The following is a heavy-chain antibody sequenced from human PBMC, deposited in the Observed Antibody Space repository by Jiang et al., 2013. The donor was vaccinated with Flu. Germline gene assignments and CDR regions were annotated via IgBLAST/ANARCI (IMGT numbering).Heavy chain of an antibody. CDR2: ISYDGSNK. D-gene: IGHD5-18*01. Sequence: QLVESGGGVVQPGRSLRLSCAASGFTFSSYGMHWVRQAPGKGLEWVAVISYDGSNKYYADSVKGRFTISRDNSKNTLYLQMNSLRAEDTAVYYCARGSFRTAMGPPVSYYGMDVWGQGTTVTVSS. V-gene: IGHV3-33*05. J-gene: IGHJ6*02. CDR3: ARGSFRTAMGPPVSYYGMDV. CDR1: GFTFSSYG.